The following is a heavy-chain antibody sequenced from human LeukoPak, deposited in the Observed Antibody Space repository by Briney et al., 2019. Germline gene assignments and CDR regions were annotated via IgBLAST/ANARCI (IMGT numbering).Heavy chain of an antibody. Sequence: PSETLSLTCTVSGGSISSYYWSWIRQPPGKGLEWIGYIYYSGSTNYNPSLKSRVTISVDTSKNQFSLKLSSVTAADTAVYYCARDRLSDSGYRYYYYYGMDVWGQGTTVTVSS. J-gene: IGHJ6*02. CDR1: GGSISSYY. CDR3: ARDRLSDSGYRYYYYYGMDV. D-gene: IGHD3-22*01. V-gene: IGHV4-59*01. CDR2: IYYSGST.